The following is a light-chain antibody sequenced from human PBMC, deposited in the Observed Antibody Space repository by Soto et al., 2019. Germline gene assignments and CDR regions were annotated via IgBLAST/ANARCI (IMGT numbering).Light chain of an antibody. V-gene: IGLV2-14*03. CDR2: DVS. CDR1: SSDVDGYNY. CDR3: SSYTTSNTRQIV. J-gene: IGLJ1*01. Sequence: QSALTQPASVSGSPGQSITISCTGTSSDVDGYNYVSWYQHHPGKAPKLMIFDVSNRPSGVSNRFSGSKSGNTASLTISGLQPEDEADNYCSSYTTSNTRQIVFGTGTKLTVL.